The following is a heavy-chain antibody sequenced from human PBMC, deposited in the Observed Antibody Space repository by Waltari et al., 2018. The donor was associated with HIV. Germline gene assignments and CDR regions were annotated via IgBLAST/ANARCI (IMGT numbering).Heavy chain of an antibody. J-gene: IGHJ2*01. Sequence: QVQLVQSGAEVKKPGSSVKVSCKASGGTFSSYAISWVRQAPGQGLEWMGRNSPILGKANYEQKFQGRVTITADKSTSTAYRELSSLRSEDTAVYYCARRGRGDYDSSFGGFDLWGRGTLVTVSS. CDR2: NSPILGKA. CDR3: ARRGRGDYDSSFGGFDL. D-gene: IGHD3-22*01. V-gene: IGHV1-69*04. CDR1: GGTFSSYA.